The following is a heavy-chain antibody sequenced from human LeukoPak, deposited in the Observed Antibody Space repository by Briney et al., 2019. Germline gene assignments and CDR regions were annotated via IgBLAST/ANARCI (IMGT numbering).Heavy chain of an antibody. V-gene: IGHV5-51*01. Sequence: GESLKISCEASGYTFSNYWIGWVRQMPGKGLEWMGIIYPDDSDTKYSPSFQGQVTISADKSISTAYLQWSSLKASDTVMYYCARSRDSSGYYYLIWGQGTLVTVSS. J-gene: IGHJ4*02. CDR3: ARSRDSSGYYYLI. CDR1: GYTFSNYW. CDR2: IYPDDSDT. D-gene: IGHD3-22*01.